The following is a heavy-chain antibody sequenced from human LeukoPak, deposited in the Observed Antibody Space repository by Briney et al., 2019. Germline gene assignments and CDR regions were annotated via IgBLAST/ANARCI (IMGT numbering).Heavy chain of an antibody. CDR1: GGTFSSYA. J-gene: IGHJ4*02. CDR2: IISFFNTT. CDR3: ATAQITEYSSSSWTY. Sequence: ASVKVSCKASGGTFSSYAISWVRQAPGQGLEWMGGIISFFNTTKYAQKFQGRVTISTDESTSTAYMELSSLRSEDTAVYYCATAQITEYSSSSWTYWGQGTLVTVSS. V-gene: IGHV1-69*05. D-gene: IGHD6-6*01.